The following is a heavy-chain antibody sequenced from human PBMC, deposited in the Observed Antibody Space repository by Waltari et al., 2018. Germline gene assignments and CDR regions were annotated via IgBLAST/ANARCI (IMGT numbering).Heavy chain of an antibody. J-gene: IGHJ4*02. CDR1: GYAVNSGFY. D-gene: IGHD2-2*03. Sequence: QVQLLESGPGLVKSSETLSLTCDVSGYAVNSGFYWGWIRQAPGEGLEWVATVDHDGTTFYTPSLKSRLSVSMDTSKNQISLTLKSVTAADTAVYYCSRQVLGYCTSAACRRLESWGQGTLVTVSS. CDR3: SRQVLGYCTSAACRRLES. V-gene: IGHV4-38-2*01. CDR2: VDHDGTT.